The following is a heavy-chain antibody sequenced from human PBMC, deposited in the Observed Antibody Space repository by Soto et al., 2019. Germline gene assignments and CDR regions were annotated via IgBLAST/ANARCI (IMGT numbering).Heavy chain of an antibody. D-gene: IGHD6-19*01. CDR1: GYMFITYG. CDR2: MSTSNGDT. Sequence: ASVTVSCKASGYMFITYGFNWGRQAPGQGLEWMGWMSTSNGDTKTAQKFKGRLTMTSETSTNTVYMELTNLRSDDTAVYYCARACYFATVHRQWWYFDLWGRGTLVTVSS. V-gene: IGHV1-18*01. CDR3: ARACYFATVHRQWWYFDL. J-gene: IGHJ2*01.